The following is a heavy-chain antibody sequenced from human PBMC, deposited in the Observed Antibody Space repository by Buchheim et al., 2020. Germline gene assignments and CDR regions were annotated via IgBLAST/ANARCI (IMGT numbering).Heavy chain of an antibody. Sequence: QVQLVESGGGVVQPGRSLRLSCAASGFTFSSYGMHWVRQAPGKGLEWVAVISYDGSNKYYADSVKGRFTISRDNSKTTLYLQMNSLRAEDTAVYYCAKDATVVTPFSSLQHWGQGTL. J-gene: IGHJ1*01. CDR2: ISYDGSNK. CDR3: AKDATVVTPFSSLQH. D-gene: IGHD4-23*01. V-gene: IGHV3-30*18. CDR1: GFTFSSYG.